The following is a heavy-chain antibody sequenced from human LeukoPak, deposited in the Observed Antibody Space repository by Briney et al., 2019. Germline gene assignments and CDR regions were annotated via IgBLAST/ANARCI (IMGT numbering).Heavy chain of an antibody. J-gene: IGHJ4*02. CDR1: GFTFSSYA. D-gene: IGHD3-22*01. CDR2: ISGSGGST. Sequence: GGSLRLSCAASGFTFSSYAMSWVRQAPGKGLEWVSAISGSGGSTYYADSVKGRFTISRDNSKNTLYLQMNSLRAEDTAVYYCAKDLSLYDSSDYYLLFDYWGQGTLVTVSS. V-gene: IGHV3-23*01. CDR3: AKDLSLYDSSDYYLLFDY.